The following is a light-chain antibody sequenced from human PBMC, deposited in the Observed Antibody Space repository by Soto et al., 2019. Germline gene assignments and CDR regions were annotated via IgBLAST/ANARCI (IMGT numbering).Light chain of an antibody. J-gene: IGKJ5*01. V-gene: IGKV3-20*01. Sequence: EIVLTQSPGTLSLSPGERATLSCRASQSVGSNYLAWYQQRPGQAPRPLIYGASTRATGIPDRFSGSGSGTDFTLTISRLEPEDLAVYSCQQYSTSPITFGQGTRLEIK. CDR1: QSVGSNY. CDR3: QQYSTSPIT. CDR2: GAS.